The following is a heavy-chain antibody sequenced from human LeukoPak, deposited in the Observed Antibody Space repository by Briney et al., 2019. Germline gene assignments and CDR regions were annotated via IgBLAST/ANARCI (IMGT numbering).Heavy chain of an antibody. CDR2: IYTSGST. CDR3: ARDGSSGRYIIDY. Sequence: SETLSLTCTVSGGSISSGSYYWSWIRQPAGKGLEWIGRIYTSGSTNYNPSLKSRVTISVDTSKNQFSLKLSSVTAADTAVYYCARDGSSGRYIIDYWGQGTLVTVSS. CDR1: GGSISSGSYY. V-gene: IGHV4-61*02. J-gene: IGHJ4*02. D-gene: IGHD6-19*01.